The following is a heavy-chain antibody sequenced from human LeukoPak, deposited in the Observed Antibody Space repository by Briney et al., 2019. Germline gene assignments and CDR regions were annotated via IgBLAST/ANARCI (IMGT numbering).Heavy chain of an antibody. J-gene: IGHJ4*02. CDR3: ARRSPNYYFDY. Sequence: PGGSLRLSCAASGFTFSNYNMNWVRQAPGKGLEWVSSISSSNNYIYYADSVKGRFTISRDNAKNSLYLQMNSLRAEDTAVYYCARRSPNYYFDYGGQGTPVTVSS. CDR2: ISSSNNYI. CDR1: GFTFSNYN. V-gene: IGHV3-21*01.